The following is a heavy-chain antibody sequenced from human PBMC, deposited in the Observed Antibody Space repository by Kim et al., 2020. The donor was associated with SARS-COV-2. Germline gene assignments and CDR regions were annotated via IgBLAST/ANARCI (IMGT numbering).Heavy chain of an antibody. Sequence: ASVKVSCKASGYTFTSYAMHWVRQALGQRLEWMGWINAGNGNTKYSQKFQGRVTITRDTSASTAYMELSSLRSEDTAVYYCARGGEIYCSSTSCYWSANWFDPWGQGTLVTVSS. CDR1: GYTFTSYA. D-gene: IGHD2-2*01. J-gene: IGHJ5*02. CDR3: ARGGEIYCSSTSCYWSANWFDP. V-gene: IGHV1-3*01. CDR2: INAGNGNT.